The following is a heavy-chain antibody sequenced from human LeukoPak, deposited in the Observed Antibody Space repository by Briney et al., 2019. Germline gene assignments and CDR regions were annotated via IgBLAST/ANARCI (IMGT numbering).Heavy chain of an antibody. CDR1: GFTFSSYA. V-gene: IGHV3-30-3*01. Sequence: GGSLRLSCAASGFTFSSYAMSWVRQAPGKGLEWVAVISYDGSIKYYADSVKGRFTISRDTSKNTLYLQMNSLRAEDTTVYYCARNPNIVTARYDHWGQGTLVTVSS. CDR2: ISYDGSIK. J-gene: IGHJ4*02. CDR3: ARNPNIVTARYDH. D-gene: IGHD2/OR15-2a*01.